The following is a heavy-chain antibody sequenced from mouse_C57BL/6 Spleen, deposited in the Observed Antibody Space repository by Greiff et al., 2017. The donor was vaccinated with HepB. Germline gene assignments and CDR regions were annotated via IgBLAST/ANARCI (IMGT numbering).Heavy chain of an antibody. Sequence: EVQLQQSGPELVKPGASVKISCKASGYTFTDYYMNWVKQSHGKSLEWIGDINPNNGGTSYNQKFKGKATLTVDKSSSTAYMELRSLTSEDSAVYYCAREKDYYGSSYVGDAMDYWGQGTSVTVSS. D-gene: IGHD1-1*01. J-gene: IGHJ4*01. V-gene: IGHV1-26*01. CDR2: INPNNGGT. CDR1: GYTFTDYY. CDR3: AREKDYYGSSYVGDAMDY.